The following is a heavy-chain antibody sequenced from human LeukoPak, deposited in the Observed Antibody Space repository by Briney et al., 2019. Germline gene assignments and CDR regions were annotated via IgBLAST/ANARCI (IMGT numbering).Heavy chain of an antibody. Sequence: SETLSLTCAVYGGSFSGYYWSWIRQPPGKGLEWIGEINHSGSTNYNPSLKSRVTISVDTSKNQFSLKLSSVTAADTAVYYCARHRDPGYGSGSYFLGYYYYMDVWGKGTTVTISS. CDR3: ARHRDPGYGSGSYFLGYYYYMDV. CDR2: INHSGST. V-gene: IGHV4-34*01. J-gene: IGHJ6*03. CDR1: GGSFSGYY. D-gene: IGHD3-10*01.